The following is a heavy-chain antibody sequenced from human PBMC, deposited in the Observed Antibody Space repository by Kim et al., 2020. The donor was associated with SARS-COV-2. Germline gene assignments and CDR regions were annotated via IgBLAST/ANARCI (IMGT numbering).Heavy chain of an antibody. D-gene: IGHD3-22*01. CDR3: ASTAKNYYDSSHYFDY. V-gene: IGHV4-39*01. Sequence: PETLSLTCTVSGGSISSSSYYWGWIRQPPGKGLEWIGSIYYSGSTYYNPSLKSRVTIAVDTSKNQFSLKLSSVTAAETAVYFCASTAKNYYDSSHYFDY. CDR2: IYYSGST. J-gene: IGHJ4*01. CDR1: GGSISSSSYY.